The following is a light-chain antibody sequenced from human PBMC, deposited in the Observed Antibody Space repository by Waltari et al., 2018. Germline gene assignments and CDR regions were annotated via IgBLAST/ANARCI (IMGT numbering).Light chain of an antibody. V-gene: IGKV4-1*01. CDR1: QSFLYSSNNKNY. CDR2: WAS. Sequence: DIVMTQSPDSLAVSLGERATIHCKSSQSFLYSSNNKNYLAWYQQKPGQPPKLLIYWASTRESGVPDRFSGSGSGTDFTLTISSLQAEDVAVYYCQQYYSTPPTFGQGTKVEIK. CDR3: QQYYSTPPT. J-gene: IGKJ1*01.